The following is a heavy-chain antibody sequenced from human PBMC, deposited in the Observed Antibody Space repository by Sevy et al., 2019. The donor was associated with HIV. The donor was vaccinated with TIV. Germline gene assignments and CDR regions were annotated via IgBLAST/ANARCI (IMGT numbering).Heavy chain of an antibody. D-gene: IGHD3-10*01. V-gene: IGHV1-69*13. CDR3: ARVVTMVRGVIITEVAYYYYGMDV. J-gene: IGHJ6*02. CDR1: GGTFSSYA. CDR2: IIPIFGTA. Sequence: ASVKVSCKASGGTFSSYAISWVRQAPGQGLEWMGGIIPIFGTANYAQKFQGRVTITADESTSTAYMELSSLRSEDMAVYYCARVVTMVRGVIITEVAYYYYGMDVWGQGTTVTVSS.